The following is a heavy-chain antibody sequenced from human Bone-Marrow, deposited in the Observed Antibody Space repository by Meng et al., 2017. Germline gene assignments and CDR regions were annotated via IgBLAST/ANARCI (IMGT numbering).Heavy chain of an antibody. J-gene: IGHJ4*02. V-gene: IGHV3-48*04. CDR3: ARDRRAPNY. Sequence: EVQLLESGGGLVQPGGSLRLSCEASGFTFSSYAMSWVRQAPGKGLEWVSYISSSGSTIYYADSVKGRFTISRVNAKNSLYLQMNSLRAEDTAVYYCARDRRAPNYWGQGTLVTVSS. CDR1: GFTFSSYA. CDR2: ISSSGSTI.